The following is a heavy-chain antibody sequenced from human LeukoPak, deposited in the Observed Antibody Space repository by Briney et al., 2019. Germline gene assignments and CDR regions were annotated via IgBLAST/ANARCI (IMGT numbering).Heavy chain of an antibody. CDR3: ARGHRRWFDP. Sequence: GASVKVSCKASGYTFTSYGISWVRQAPGQGLEWMGWINPNSGGTNYAQKFQGRVTMTRDTSISTAYMELSRLRSDDTAVYYCARGHRRWFDPWGQGTLVAVSS. CDR1: GYTFTSYG. CDR2: INPNSGGT. V-gene: IGHV1-2*02. J-gene: IGHJ5*02.